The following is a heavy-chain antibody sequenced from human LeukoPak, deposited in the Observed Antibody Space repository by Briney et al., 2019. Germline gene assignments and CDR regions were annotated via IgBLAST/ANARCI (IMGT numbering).Heavy chain of an antibody. CDR2: ISGSGGST. CDR3: AKVGLRPPLYYFDY. CDR1: GFTFSSYA. Sequence: GGSLRLSCAASGFTFSSYAMSWVRQAPGRGLEWVTAISGSGGSTYYVDSVKGRFTISRDNSKNTLYLQMNSLRAEDTAVYYCAKVGLRPPLYYFDYWGPGTLVTVSS. J-gene: IGHJ4*02. D-gene: IGHD5-12*01. V-gene: IGHV3-23*01.